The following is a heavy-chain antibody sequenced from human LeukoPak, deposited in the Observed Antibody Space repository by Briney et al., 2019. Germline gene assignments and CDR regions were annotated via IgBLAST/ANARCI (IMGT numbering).Heavy chain of an antibody. CDR1: GYSFSNYG. V-gene: IGHV1-18*01. D-gene: IGHD3-10*01. CDR2: IGRVTSNSGDV. CDR3: ARYNSLLRGVTTSDY. Sequence: ASMKVSCKTSGYSFSNYGISWVRQAPGQGLEWMGRIGRVTSNSGDVTYAPKFQDRVTMTTDTSTTTAYMELRSLRFDDTAVYFCARYNSLLRGVTTSDYWGQGTLVTVSS. J-gene: IGHJ4*02.